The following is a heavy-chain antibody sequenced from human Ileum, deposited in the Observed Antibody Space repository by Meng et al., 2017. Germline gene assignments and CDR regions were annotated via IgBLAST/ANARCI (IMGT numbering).Heavy chain of an antibody. J-gene: IGHJ3*02. CDR1: EFSFSSSW. CDR3: ARDPGYGAFAI. Sequence: GGSLRLSCEASEFSFSSSWMTWVRQAPGKGLEYVAIINGDGSEKEHVDSVRGRFTISRDNAKNSLYLQMNSLRAEDTAVYYCARDPGYGAFAIWGHGEMVNVSS. V-gene: IGHV3-7*01. D-gene: IGHD5-18*01. CDR2: INGDGSEK.